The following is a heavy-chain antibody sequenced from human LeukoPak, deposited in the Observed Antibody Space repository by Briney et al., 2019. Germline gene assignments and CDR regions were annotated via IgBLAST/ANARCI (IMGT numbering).Heavy chain of an antibody. CDR1: GGSISSGGYY. J-gene: IGHJ5*02. CDR2: IYFSGST. V-gene: IGHV4-31*02. Sequence: SETLSLTCTVSGGSISSGGYYWSWIRQHPGKGLEWIGHIYFSGSTYYNPSLKSRVTISVDRSKNQFSLKLSSVTAADTAVYYCARGEYYYDSSGSPNWFDPWGQGTLVTVSS. CDR3: ARGEYYYDSSGSPNWFDP. D-gene: IGHD3-22*01.